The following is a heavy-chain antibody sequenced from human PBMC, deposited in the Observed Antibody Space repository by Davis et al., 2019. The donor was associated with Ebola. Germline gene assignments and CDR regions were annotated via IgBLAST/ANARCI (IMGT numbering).Heavy chain of an antibody. CDR3: ARGHSYCSSTSCEERWPYYYYYYMDV. CDR1: AYTFTSYA. V-gene: IGHV1-69*13. J-gene: IGHJ6*03. Sequence: SVKVSCKASAYTFTSYAMHWVRHAPGQRLEWMGGIIPIFGTANYAQKFQGRVTITADESTSTAYMELGSLRSEYTAVYYCARGHSYCSSTSCEERWPYYYYYYMDVWGKGTTVTVSS. D-gene: IGHD2-2*01. CDR2: IIPIFGTA.